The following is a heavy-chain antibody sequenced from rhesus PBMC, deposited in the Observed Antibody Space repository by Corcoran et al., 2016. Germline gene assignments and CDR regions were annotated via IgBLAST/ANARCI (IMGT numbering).Heavy chain of an antibody. CDR2: IYGSGGSN. V-gene: IGHV4S14*01. D-gene: IGHD1-44*01. CDR1: GGSISGYYY. Sequence: QVQLQESGPGLVKPSETLSLTCAVSGGSISGYYYWSWIRQPPGKGLEWIGSIYGSGGSNYLNPSLKSRVPISKDTSKNQFSLKLSSVTAADTAVYYCARDSQEYRGYFDYWGQGVLVTVSS. J-gene: IGHJ4*01. CDR3: ARDSQEYRGYFDY.